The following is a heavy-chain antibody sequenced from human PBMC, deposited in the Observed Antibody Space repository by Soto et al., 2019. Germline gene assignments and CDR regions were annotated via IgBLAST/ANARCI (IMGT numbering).Heavy chain of an antibody. CDR1: GFTFSSYA. CDR2: ISYDGSNK. Sequence: GGSLRLSCAASGFTFSSYAMHWVRQAPGKGLEWVAVISYDGSNKYYADSVKGRFTISRDNSKNTLYLQMNSLRAEDTAVYYCARDLRWELLGPAFGYWGQGTLVTVSS. D-gene: IGHD1-26*01. V-gene: IGHV3-30-3*01. CDR3: ARDLRWELLGPAFGY. J-gene: IGHJ4*02.